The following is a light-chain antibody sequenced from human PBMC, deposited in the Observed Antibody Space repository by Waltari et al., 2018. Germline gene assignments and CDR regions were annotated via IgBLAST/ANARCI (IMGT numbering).Light chain of an antibody. CDR3: QVWDSSSDHP. CDR1: NIGSKS. CDR2: DDS. V-gene: IGLV3-21*02. Sequence: SYVLTQPPSVSVAPGQTARITCGGNNIGSKSVHWYQQKPCQAPVLVVYDDSDRPSGIPERFSGSNSGNTATLTISRVEAGDEADYYCQVWDSSSDHPFGGGTKLTVL. J-gene: IGLJ2*01.